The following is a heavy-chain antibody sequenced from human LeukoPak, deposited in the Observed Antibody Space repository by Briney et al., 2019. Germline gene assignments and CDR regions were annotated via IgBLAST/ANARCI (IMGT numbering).Heavy chain of an antibody. V-gene: IGHV3-7*01. D-gene: IGHD3-16*02. CDR3: ARSLYDYVWGSYRPGWFDP. Sequence: GRSLRLSCAASGFSFSRYAMHWVRQAPGKGLEWVANIKQDGSEKYYVDSVKGRSTISRDNAKNSLYLQMNSLRAEDTAVYYCARSLYDYVWGSYRPGWFDPWGQGTLVTVSS. CDR2: IKQDGSEK. J-gene: IGHJ5*02. CDR1: GFSFSRYA.